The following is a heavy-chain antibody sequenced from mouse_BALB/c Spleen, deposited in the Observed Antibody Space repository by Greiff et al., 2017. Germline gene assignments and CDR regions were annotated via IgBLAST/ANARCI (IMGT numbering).Heavy chain of an antibody. CDR3: ARDYYYYGSSYAMDY. CDR2: IWAGGST. D-gene: IGHD1-1*01. Sequence: VQLQQSGPGLVAPSQSLSITCTVSGFSLTSYGVHWVRQPPGKGLEWLGVIWAGGSTNYNSALMSRLSISKDNSKSQVFLKMNSLQTDDTAMYYCARDYYYYGSSYAMDYWGQGTSVTVSS. V-gene: IGHV2-9*02. J-gene: IGHJ4*01. CDR1: GFSLTSYG.